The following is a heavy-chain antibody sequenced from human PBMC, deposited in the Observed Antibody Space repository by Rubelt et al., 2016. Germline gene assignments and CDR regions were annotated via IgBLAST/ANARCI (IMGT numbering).Heavy chain of an antibody. V-gene: IGHV3-23*01. Sequence: EVQLLESGGGLVQPGGSLRLSCAASGFTFSFYAMSWVRQAPGKGLELVSALSGSGGSTYYADSVKGRFTISRDNSRNTLYLQMNSLRAEDTALYYCAREETFDSGGQGTKVAVSS. CDR1: GFTFSFYA. J-gene: IGHJ3*02. CDR2: LSGSGGST. CDR3: AREETFDS.